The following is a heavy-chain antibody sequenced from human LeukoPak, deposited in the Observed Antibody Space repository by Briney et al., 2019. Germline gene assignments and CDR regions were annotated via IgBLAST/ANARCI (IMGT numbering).Heavy chain of an antibody. D-gene: IGHD5-24*01. CDR1: GFTFSDYY. CDR3: ARAGRGWLQSFDY. J-gene: IGHJ4*02. CDR2: ISSSGSTI. V-gene: IGHV3-11*01. Sequence: GSLRLSCAASGFTFSDYYMSWIRQAPGEGLEGVSYISSSGSTIYYADSVKGRFTISRDNAKNSLYLQMNSLRAEDTAVYYCARAGRGWLQSFDYWGQGTLVTVSS.